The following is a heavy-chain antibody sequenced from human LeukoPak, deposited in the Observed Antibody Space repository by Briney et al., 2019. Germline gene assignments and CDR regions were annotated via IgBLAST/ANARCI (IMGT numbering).Heavy chain of an antibody. J-gene: IGHJ2*01. CDR2: IIPILGIA. CDR3: ARSTSEEMPKIRPRYFVL. V-gene: IGHV1-69*02. Sequence: SVKVSCKASGGTFSSYTISWVRQAPGQGLEWMGRIIPILGIANYAQKFQGRVTITADKSTSTAYMELSSLRSEDTAVSYCARSTSEEMPKIRPRYFVLWGRGPLVIVSS. CDR1: GGTFSSYT. D-gene: IGHD5-24*01.